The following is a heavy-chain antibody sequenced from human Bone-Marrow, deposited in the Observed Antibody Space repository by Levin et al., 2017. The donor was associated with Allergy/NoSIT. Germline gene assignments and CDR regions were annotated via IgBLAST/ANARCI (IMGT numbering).Heavy chain of an antibody. V-gene: IGHV4-61*02. J-gene: IGHJ4*02. CDR2: ISSSGNT. Sequence: SETLSLTCTVSGDSVSSVSHYWIWIRQPAGTGLEWLGRISSSGNTNYNPSLQSRLIISVDTSKNQFSLNLSSVTAADTAVYYCAREILRDDYFDYWGQGTLVTVSS. CDR1: GDSVSSVSHY. CDR3: AREILRDDYFDY.